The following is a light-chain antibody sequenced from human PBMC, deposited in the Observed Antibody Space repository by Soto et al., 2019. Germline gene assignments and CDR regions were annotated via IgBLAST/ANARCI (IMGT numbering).Light chain of an antibody. CDR2: DVI. Sequence: QSALTQPASVSGSPGQSITISCTGTNNNYVSWYQQHPGKAPKLLIYDVINRPSGVSDRFSGSKSGNTASLIISGLPAEGEAEYYCSSYANSRTIFGGGTKLTVL. J-gene: IGLJ2*01. V-gene: IGLV2-14*03. CDR1: NNNY. CDR3: SSYANSRTI.